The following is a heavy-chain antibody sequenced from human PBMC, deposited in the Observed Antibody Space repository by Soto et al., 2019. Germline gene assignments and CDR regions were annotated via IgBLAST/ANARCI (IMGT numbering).Heavy chain of an antibody. V-gene: IGHV1-69*13. CDR3: AREPLGEDYYDSSEHPTPVYAISRLDKATKYYFDY. D-gene: IGHD3-22*01. J-gene: IGHJ4*02. Sequence: ASVKVSCKASGGTFSSYAISWVRQAPGQGLEWMGGIIPIFGTANYAQKFQGRVTITADESTSTAYMELSSLRSEDTAVYYCAREPLGEDYYDSSEHPTPVYAISRLDKATKYYFDYWGQGTLVTVSS. CDR1: GGTFSSYA. CDR2: IIPIFGTA.